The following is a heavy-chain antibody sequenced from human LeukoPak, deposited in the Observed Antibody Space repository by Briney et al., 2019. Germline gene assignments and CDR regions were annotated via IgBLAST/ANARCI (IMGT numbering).Heavy chain of an antibody. Sequence: EASVKVSCKASGGTFSSYAISWVRQAPGQGLEWMGGIIPIFGTANYAQKFQGRVTITADESTSTAYMELSSLRSEDTAVYYCARDIEDSGSYYRPGYWGQGTLVTVSS. CDR3: ARDIEDSGSYYRPGY. CDR2: IIPIFGTA. J-gene: IGHJ4*02. V-gene: IGHV1-69*13. D-gene: IGHD1-26*01. CDR1: GGTFSSYA.